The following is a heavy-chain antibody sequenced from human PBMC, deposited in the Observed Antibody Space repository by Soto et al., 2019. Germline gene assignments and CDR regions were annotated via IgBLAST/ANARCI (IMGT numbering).Heavy chain of an antibody. J-gene: IGHJ4*02. CDR1: GYTFTSCG. CDR3: ARDLNTMVVVVPFDY. D-gene: IGHD3-22*01. CDR2: ISAYNGNT. Sequence: ASVKVSCKASGYTFTSCGIRWVRQAHEQGLEWMGWISAYNGNTNYAQKLQGRVTMTTDTSTSTAYMELRSLRSDDTAVYYCARDLNTMVVVVPFDYWGQGTLVTVSS. V-gene: IGHV1-18*01.